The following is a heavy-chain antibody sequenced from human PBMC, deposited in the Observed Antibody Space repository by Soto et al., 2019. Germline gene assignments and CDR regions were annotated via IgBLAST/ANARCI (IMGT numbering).Heavy chain of an antibody. Sequence: QVQLVESGGGVVQPGRSLRLSCAASGFTLTTYGMHWVRQAPGKGLEWVATISYDGISKHYTDSVEGRFTISRDNSNNAMYLQMNSLRAEDTAVYYCARDLYGSDWYNYFDPWGHGTPVTVSS. CDR3: ARDLYGSDWYNYFDP. J-gene: IGHJ5*02. CDR2: ISYDGISK. D-gene: IGHD6-19*01. CDR1: GFTLTTYG. V-gene: IGHV3-30*03.